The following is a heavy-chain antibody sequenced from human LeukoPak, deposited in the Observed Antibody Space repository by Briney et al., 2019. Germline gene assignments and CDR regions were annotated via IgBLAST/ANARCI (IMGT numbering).Heavy chain of an antibody. Sequence: GESLKISCKGSGYSFTSYWIGWVRQMPGKGLEWMGIIYPGDSDTRYSPSFQGQVTISADKSISTAYLQWSSLKASDTAMYYCARAAQFEYCSSTSCPPDYWGQGTLVTVSS. CDR1: GYSFTSYW. J-gene: IGHJ4*02. V-gene: IGHV5-51*01. CDR3: ARAAQFEYCSSTSCPPDY. CDR2: IYPGDSDT. D-gene: IGHD2-2*01.